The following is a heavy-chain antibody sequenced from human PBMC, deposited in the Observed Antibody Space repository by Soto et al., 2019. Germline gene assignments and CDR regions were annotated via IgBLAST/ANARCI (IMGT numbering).Heavy chain of an antibody. Sequence: QVQLVQSGAEVKKPGASVKVSCKASGYTFTAYYIHWVRQAPGQGLEWVGWINPNSGATNYAQKLQGWVTMTRETSISTAYMELSRLRSDDTALYYCARAVVTTTPNFDYWGQGTLVTVSS. CDR3: ARAVVTTTPNFDY. D-gene: IGHD4-17*01. V-gene: IGHV1-2*04. CDR2: INPNSGAT. J-gene: IGHJ4*02. CDR1: GYTFTAYY.